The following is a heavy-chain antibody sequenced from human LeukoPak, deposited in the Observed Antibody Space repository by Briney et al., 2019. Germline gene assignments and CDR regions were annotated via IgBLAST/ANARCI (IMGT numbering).Heavy chain of an antibody. J-gene: IGHJ6*03. D-gene: IGHD5-12*01. CDR2: IYYSGNT. V-gene: IGHV4-39*02. CDR1: GDSISTSNSY. Sequence: SETLSLTCTVSGDSISTSNSYWGWIRQPPGKGLEWIGSIYYSGNTYYNASLKSRVTISVDTSKNQFSLKLTSVTAADTAVYYCARELRGYSGYGVVYYYYYMDVWGKGTTVTISS. CDR3: ARELRGYSGYGVVYYYYYMDV.